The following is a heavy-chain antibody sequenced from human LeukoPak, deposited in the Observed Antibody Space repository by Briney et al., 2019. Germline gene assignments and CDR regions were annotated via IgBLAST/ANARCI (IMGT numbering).Heavy chain of an antibody. CDR3: ARDSSGYYYFDY. V-gene: IGHV4-31*03. CDR1: GVSVSSGSYY. J-gene: IGHJ4*02. CDR2: IYYSGST. Sequence: PSETLSLTCSVSGVSVSSGSYYWSWIRQHPGKGLEWIGYIYYSGSTYYNPSLKSRVTISVDTSKNQFSLKLSSVTAADTAVYYCARDSSGYYYFDYWGQGTLVTVSS. D-gene: IGHD3-22*01.